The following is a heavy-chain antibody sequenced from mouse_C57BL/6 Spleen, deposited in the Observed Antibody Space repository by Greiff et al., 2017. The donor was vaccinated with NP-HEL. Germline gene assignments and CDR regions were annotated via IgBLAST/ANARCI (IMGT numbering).Heavy chain of an antibody. CDR1: GYTFTSYW. J-gene: IGHJ4*01. V-gene: IGHV1-50*01. CDR3: ARIDEGYAMDY. D-gene: IGHD2-3*01. Sequence: VQLQLPGAELVKPGASVKLSCKASGYTFTSYWMQWVKQRPGQGLEWIGEIDPSDSYTNYNQKFKGKATLTVDTSSSTAYMQLSSLTSEDSAVYYCARIDEGYAMDYWGQGTSVTVSS. CDR2: IDPSDSYT.